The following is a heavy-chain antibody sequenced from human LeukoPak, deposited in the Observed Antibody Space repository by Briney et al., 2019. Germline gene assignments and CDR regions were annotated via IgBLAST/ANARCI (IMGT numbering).Heavy chain of an antibody. CDR3: AKDRYYGSGTTTNFDY. D-gene: IGHD3-10*01. CDR2: IYSGGST. Sequence: GGSLRLSCAASGFTVSSNYMSWVRQAPGKGLEWVSVIYSGGSTYYADSVKGRFTISRDNSKNTLYLQMNSLRAEDTAVYYCAKDRYYGSGTTTNFDYWGQGTLVTVSS. J-gene: IGHJ4*02. CDR1: GFTVSSNY. V-gene: IGHV3-53*01.